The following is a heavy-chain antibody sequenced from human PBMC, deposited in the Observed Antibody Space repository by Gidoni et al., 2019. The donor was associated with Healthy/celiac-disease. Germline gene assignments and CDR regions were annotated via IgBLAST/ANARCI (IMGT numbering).Heavy chain of an antibody. CDR1: GGSISRYY. CDR3: ARHRRGGSNNDY. J-gene: IGHJ4*02. V-gene: IGHV4-59*08. Sequence: QVQLQESGPGLVTPSETLSLTCTVSGGSISRYYWSWIRQPPGKGLEWIGYIYYSGRTNYNPSLKSRVTISADTSKNQFSLKLSSVTAADTAVYYCARHRRGGSNNDYWGQGTLVTVSS. D-gene: IGHD3-16*01. CDR2: IYYSGRT.